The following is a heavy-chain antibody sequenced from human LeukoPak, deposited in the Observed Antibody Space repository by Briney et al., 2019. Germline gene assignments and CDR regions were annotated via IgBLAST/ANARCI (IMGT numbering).Heavy chain of an antibody. V-gene: IGHV4-39*07. Sequence: SETLSLTCTVSGGSISSSSYYWGWVRQPPGKGLEWIGIIYYSGSSNYNPSLKSRVTISVDTSKNQFSLKLRSVTAADTAVYYCASSAMVRGVYVFDIWGQGTMVTVSS. CDR3: ASSAMVRGVYVFDI. CDR1: GGSISSSSYY. D-gene: IGHD3-10*01. J-gene: IGHJ3*02. CDR2: IYYSGSS.